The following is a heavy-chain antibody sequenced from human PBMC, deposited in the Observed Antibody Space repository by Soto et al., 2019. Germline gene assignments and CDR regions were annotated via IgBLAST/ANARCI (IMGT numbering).Heavy chain of an antibody. CDR2: IIPIFGTA. V-gene: IGHV1-69*13. CDR3: ARTTGHYYYYGMDV. Sequence: SVKVSCKASGGTLSSYAIIWVRQAPGQGLEWMGGIIPIFGTANYAQKFQGRVTITADESTSTAYMELSSLRSEDTAVYYCARTTGHYYYYGMDVWGQGTTVTVSS. CDR1: GGTLSSYA. D-gene: IGHD3-9*01. J-gene: IGHJ6*02.